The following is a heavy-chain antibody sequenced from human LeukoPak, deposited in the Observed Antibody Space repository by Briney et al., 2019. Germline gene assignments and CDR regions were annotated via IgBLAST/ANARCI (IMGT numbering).Heavy chain of an antibody. J-gene: IGHJ6*02. D-gene: IGHD3-3*01. CDR2: ISAYNGNI. Sequence: ASVKVSCKASGYTFTSYGISWVRQAPGQGLEWMGWISAYNGNINCAQKLQGRATMTTDTSTSTAYMELRSLRSDDTAVYYCARGAPNYDFWSGYYIFYGMDVWGQGTTVTVSS. CDR1: GYTFTSYG. CDR3: ARGAPNYDFWSGYYIFYGMDV. V-gene: IGHV1-18*01.